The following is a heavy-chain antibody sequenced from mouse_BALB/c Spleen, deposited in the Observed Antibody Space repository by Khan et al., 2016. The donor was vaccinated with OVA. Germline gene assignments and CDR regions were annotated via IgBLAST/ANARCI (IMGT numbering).Heavy chain of an antibody. CDR3: ARRGYGNYLFAY. Sequence: EVQLQQSGAELVRPGALVKLSCKASGFNIKDYYMLWVKQRPEQGLEWIGWIDPENGNTIYDPKFQGKASITADTSSNTAYLQLSSLTSEDTAVYDCARRGYGNYLFAYWGQGTLVTVSA. CDR2: IDPENGNT. CDR1: GFNIKDYY. J-gene: IGHJ3*01. V-gene: IGHV14-1*02. D-gene: IGHD2-1*01.